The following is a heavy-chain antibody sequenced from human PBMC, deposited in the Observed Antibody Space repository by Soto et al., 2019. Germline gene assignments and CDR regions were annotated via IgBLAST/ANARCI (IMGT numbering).Heavy chain of an antibody. D-gene: IGHD2-2*01. V-gene: IGHV4-59*08. CDR3: ARLHGYCISSSCHGHYAMDV. CDR1: GGSISSYY. Sequence: PSETLSLTCTVSGGSISSYYWSWIRQPPGKGLEWIGNIYYSGSTNYNPSLNSRVTVSVDTSKNQFSLKVTSVTAADTAVYYCARLHGYCISSSCHGHYAMDVWGQGTTVTVSS. J-gene: IGHJ6*02. CDR2: IYYSGST.